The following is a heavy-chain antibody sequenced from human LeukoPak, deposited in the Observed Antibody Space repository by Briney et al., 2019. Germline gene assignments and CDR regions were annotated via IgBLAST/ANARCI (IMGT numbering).Heavy chain of an antibody. J-gene: IGHJ4*02. D-gene: IGHD3-10*01. V-gene: IGHV4-4*07. Sequence: SETLSLTCTVSGGSISSYYWSWIRQPAGKGLEWIGRIYTSGSTNYNPSLKSRVTISVDTSKNQFSLKLSSVTAADTAVYYCASSYGSGSSFDYWGQGTLVTVSS. CDR2: IYTSGST. CDR1: GGSISSYY. CDR3: ASSYGSGSSFDY.